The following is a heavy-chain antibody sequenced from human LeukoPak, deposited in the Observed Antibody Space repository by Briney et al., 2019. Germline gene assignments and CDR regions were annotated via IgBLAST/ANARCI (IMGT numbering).Heavy chain of an antibody. V-gene: IGHV1-69*04. D-gene: IGHD4-23*01. J-gene: IGHJ4*02. CDR3: ARGYKGYSIDY. CDR1: GGTFSSYA. Sequence: SVKVSCKASGGTFSSYAISWVRQAPGQGLEWMGRIIPILGIANYAQKFQGRVTITADKSTSTANMELSSLRSEDTAVYYCARGYKGYSIDYWGQGTLVTVSS. CDR2: IIPILGIA.